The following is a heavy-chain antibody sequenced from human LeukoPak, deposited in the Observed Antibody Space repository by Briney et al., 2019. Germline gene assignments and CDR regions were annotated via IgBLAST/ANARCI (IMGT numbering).Heavy chain of an antibody. J-gene: IGHJ4*02. CDR3: ARDLSYYGSGSSRFDY. Sequence: SETLSLTCTVSGGSISSGDYYWSWIRQPPGKGLEWIGYIYYSGSTYYNPSLKSRVTISVDTSKNQFSLKLSSVTAADTAVYYCARDLSYYGSGSSRFDYWGQGTLVTVSS. CDR1: GGSISSGDYY. CDR2: IYYSGST. D-gene: IGHD3-10*01. V-gene: IGHV4-30-4*08.